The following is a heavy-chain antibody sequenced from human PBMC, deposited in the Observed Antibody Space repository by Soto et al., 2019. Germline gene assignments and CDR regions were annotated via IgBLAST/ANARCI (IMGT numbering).Heavy chain of an antibody. J-gene: IGHJ6*02. V-gene: IGHV3-13*01. CDR1: GFTLSSYD. D-gene: IGHD3-9*01. CDR2: IGSGGDT. CDR3: TRKTPPTGMEV. Sequence: EVQLVESGGGLVQPGGSLRLSCAASGFTLSSYDIHWVCQATGEGLAWVSGIGSGGDTHYADSVKGRFIISREDGKNSLYLQMNHLRVGDTAVYYCTRKTPPTGMEVWGQGATVTVSS.